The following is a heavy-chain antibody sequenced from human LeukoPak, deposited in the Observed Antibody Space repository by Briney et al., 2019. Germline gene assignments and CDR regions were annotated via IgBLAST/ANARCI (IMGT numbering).Heavy chain of an antibody. Sequence: GVSLRLSGVSSGFTIGTAWMSWVRQAPGKGLEWLGHIKSEGEGATTDYAAPAKGRFAISRDDSKNMIYLQMSSLKIDDTAIYYCIAHFPYFYGFDVWGKGTTVTVSS. CDR2: IKSEGEGATT. CDR3: IAHFPYFYGFDV. J-gene: IGHJ6*04. V-gene: IGHV3-15*01. D-gene: IGHD3-3*02. CDR1: GFTIGTAW.